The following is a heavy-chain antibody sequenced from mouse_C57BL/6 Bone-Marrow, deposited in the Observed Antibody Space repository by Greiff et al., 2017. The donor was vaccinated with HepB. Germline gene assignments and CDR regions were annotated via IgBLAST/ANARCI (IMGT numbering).Heavy chain of an antibody. CDR1: GFTFSSYA. CDR2: ISDGGSYT. Sequence: EVQGVESGGGLVKPGGSLKLSCAASGFTFSSYAMSWVRQTPEKRLEWVATISDGGSYTYYPDNVKGRFTISRDNAKNNLYLQMSHLKSEDTAMYYCARDGGYDYDRAWFAYWGQGTLVTVSA. J-gene: IGHJ3*01. CDR3: ARDGGYDYDRAWFAY. V-gene: IGHV5-4*01. D-gene: IGHD2-4*01.